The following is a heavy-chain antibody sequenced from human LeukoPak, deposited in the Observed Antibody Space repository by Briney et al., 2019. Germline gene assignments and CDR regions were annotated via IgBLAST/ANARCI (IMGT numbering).Heavy chain of an antibody. D-gene: IGHD5/OR15-5a*01. CDR3: ARRSTLESNWFDP. J-gene: IGHJ5*02. CDR1: GGSISSYY. Sequence: SETLSLTCTVSGGSISSYYWGWIRQPPGKGLEWIGSIYYSGSTYYNPSLKSRVTISVDTSKNQFSLKLSSVTAADTAVYYCARRSTLESNWFDPWGQGTLVTVSS. V-gene: IGHV4-39*01. CDR2: IYYSGST.